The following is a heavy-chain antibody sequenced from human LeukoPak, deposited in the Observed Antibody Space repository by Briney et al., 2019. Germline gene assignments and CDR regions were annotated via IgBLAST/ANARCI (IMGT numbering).Heavy chain of an antibody. CDR1: GFTFSSYG. CDR3: AKDADSSSSTTRGYFQH. Sequence: GGSLRLSCAASGFTFSSYGMHWVRQAPGKGLEWVAVISYGGSNKYYADSVKGRFTISRDNSKNTLYLQMNSLRAEDTAVYYCAKDADSSSSTTRGYFQHWGQGTLVTVSS. D-gene: IGHD6-13*01. V-gene: IGHV3-30*18. CDR2: ISYGGSNK. J-gene: IGHJ1*01.